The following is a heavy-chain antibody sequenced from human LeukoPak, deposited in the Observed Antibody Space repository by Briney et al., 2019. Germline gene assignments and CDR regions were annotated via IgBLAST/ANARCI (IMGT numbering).Heavy chain of an antibody. CDR2: MNSNTGNT. D-gene: IGHD3-16*01. CDR3: ARGFWGVDYHYLDV. Sequence: ASVKVSCKASGYTFTTYNINWVRQATGQGLEWMGWMNSNTGNTGYAQKFQGRVTMTRDTSISAAYMDLSSLRSEDTAVYYCARGFWGVDYHYLDVWGKGTTVIVSS. J-gene: IGHJ6*03. V-gene: IGHV1-8*01. CDR1: GYTFTTYN.